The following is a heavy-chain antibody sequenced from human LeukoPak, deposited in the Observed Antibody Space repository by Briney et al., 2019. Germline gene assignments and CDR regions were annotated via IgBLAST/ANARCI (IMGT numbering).Heavy chain of an antibody. D-gene: IGHD3-22*01. V-gene: IGHV3-7*01. CDR1: GFTFSSDW. J-gene: IGHJ4*02. CDR3: AKVGSGYYSQFDY. CDR2: IKQDGSEK. Sequence: GGSLRLSCAASGFTFSSDWMSWVRQAPGKGVEGGANIKQDGSEKYYVDSVKGGVTISREKAKNSLYMQMNSLRAEDTAVYYCAKVGSGYYSQFDYWGRGTLVTVSS.